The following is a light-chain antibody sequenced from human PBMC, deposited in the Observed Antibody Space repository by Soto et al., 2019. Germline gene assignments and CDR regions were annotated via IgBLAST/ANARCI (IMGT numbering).Light chain of an antibody. CDR1: QSLVHSDGIAY. CDR3: MQGTHWPIT. Sequence: MTQSPLSLPVNLGQPASISCRSNQSLVHSDGIAYFSWFQQRPGRSPRRLIYKVSNRDSGVPARFSGSGSGTDLAMRISRVEAEDVGVYYCMQGTHWPITFGQGTRLEIK. J-gene: IGKJ5*01. CDR2: KVS. V-gene: IGKV2-30*02.